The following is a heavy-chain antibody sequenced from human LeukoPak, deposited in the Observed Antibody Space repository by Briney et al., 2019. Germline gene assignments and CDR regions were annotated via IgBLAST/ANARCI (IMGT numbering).Heavy chain of an antibody. CDR1: GGSISSYY. Sequence: SETLSLTCTVSGGSISSYYWSWIRQPAGKGLEWIGRIYTSGSTNYNPSLKSRVTMSVDTSKNQFSLKLSSVTAADTAVYYCARLVHYYDSSGYYQRGWFDPWGQGILVTVSS. D-gene: IGHD3-22*01. CDR2: IYTSGST. J-gene: IGHJ5*02. CDR3: ARLVHYYDSSGYYQRGWFDP. V-gene: IGHV4-4*07.